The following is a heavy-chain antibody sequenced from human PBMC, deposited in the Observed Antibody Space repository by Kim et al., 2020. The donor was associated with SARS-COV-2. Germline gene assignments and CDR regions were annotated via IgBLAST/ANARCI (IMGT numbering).Heavy chain of an antibody. V-gene: IGHV4-59*13. D-gene: IGHD6-13*01. CDR1: GGSISSYY. J-gene: IGHJ4*02. CDR2: IYYSGST. Sequence: SETLSLTCTVSGGSISSYYWSWIRQPPGKGLEWIGYIYYSGSTNYNPSLKSRVTISVDTSKNQFSLKLSSVTAADTAVYYCARALAYTAEYSSSWYYFDYWGQGTLVTVSS. CDR3: ARALAYTAEYSSSWYYFDY.